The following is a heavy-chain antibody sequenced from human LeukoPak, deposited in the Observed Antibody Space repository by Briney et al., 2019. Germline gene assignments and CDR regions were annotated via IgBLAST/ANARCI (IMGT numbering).Heavy chain of an antibody. J-gene: IGHJ4*02. V-gene: IGHV3-7*03. CDR1: GFTFSSYW. CDR2: IKQDGSEK. CDR3: AKFATVDFDY. D-gene: IGHD4-23*01. Sequence: GGSLRLSCAASGFTFSSYWMSWVRQAPGKGLEWVANIKQDGSEKYYVDSVKGRFTISRDNSKNTLYLQMNSLRAEDTAVYYCAKFATVDFDYWGQGTLVTVSS.